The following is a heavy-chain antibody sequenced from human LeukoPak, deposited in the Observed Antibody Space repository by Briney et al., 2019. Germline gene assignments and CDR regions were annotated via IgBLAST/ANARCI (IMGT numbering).Heavy chain of an antibody. CDR1: GFTFSNYW. Sequence: GGSLRLSCGASGFTFSNYWMAWGGQAPGKGGGGGANIKHAGSDKYSVDSVPGRFTISRDHANNSLFLEMTSLRAEDPAVYYCARDPRSAGRYNWFDLWGQGTLVTVSS. J-gene: IGHJ5*02. CDR2: IKHAGSDK. V-gene: IGHV3-7*03. CDR3: ARDPRSAGRYNWFDL. D-gene: IGHD2-15*01.